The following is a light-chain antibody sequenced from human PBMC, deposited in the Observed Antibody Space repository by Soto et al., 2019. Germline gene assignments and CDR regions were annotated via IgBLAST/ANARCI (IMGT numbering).Light chain of an antibody. CDR3: QQFNAYPLT. J-gene: IGKJ4*01. CDR1: QGISDY. Sequence: DIQLTQSPSFLSASVGDRVTISCRARQGISDYLAWYQQKPGKAPNLLIYGASTLQSGDPSRFSGSASGTEFTLTISSLQTEDFATYFCQQFNAYPLTFGGGTKLEIK. CDR2: GAS. V-gene: IGKV1-9*01.